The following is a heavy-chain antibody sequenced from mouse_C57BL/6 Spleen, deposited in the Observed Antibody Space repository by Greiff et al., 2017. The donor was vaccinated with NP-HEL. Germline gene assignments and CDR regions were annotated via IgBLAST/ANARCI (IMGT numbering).Heavy chain of an antibody. V-gene: IGHV1-74*01. Sequence: QVQLQQPGAELVKPGASVKVSCKASGYTFTSYGMHWVKQRPGQGLEGIGRILPSDSDTNYNQKFKGKATLTVDKSSSTACMQLRSLTSEDSAVYYCAIVGSSGPLFAYWGQGTLVTVSA. CDR2: ILPSDSDT. CDR1: GYTFTSYG. D-gene: IGHD3-2*02. CDR3: AIVGSSGPLFAY. J-gene: IGHJ3*01.